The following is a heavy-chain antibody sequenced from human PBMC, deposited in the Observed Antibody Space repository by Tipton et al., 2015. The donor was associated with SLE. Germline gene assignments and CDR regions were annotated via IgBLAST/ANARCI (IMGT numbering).Heavy chain of an antibody. CDR1: GGSISSNTYY. CDR2: ITSIRDT. J-gene: IGHJ4*02. D-gene: IGHD2-15*01. CDR3: VRSELVPALFDY. Sequence: TLSLTCSVSGGSISSNTYYWSWVRQAPGKGLEWIGYITSIRDTNYNHSLMRRVTISIDTSKNQFSLKLTSVTAADTAIYFCVRSELVPALFDYWGRGMLVTVSS. V-gene: IGHV4-61*01.